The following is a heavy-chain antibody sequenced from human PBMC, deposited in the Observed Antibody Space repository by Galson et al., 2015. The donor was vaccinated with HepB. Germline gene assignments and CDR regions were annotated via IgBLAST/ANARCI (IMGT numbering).Heavy chain of an antibody. CDR1: GFTVSSSY. Sequence: SLRLSCAASGFTVSSSYMSWVRQAPGEGLGWGSALYSGGRTYYADSVKGRFTISSDNFKNILYLQMNSLRADDTGVYYCTNHDVWGDDSDSWGQGTLVTVSS. CDR3: TNHDVWGDDSDS. D-gene: IGHD2-21*01. J-gene: IGHJ4*02. CDR2: LYSGGRT. V-gene: IGHV3-53*01.